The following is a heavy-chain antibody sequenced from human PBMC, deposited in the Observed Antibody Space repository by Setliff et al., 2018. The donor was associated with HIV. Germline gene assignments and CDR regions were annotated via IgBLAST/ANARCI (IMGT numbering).Heavy chain of an antibody. CDR2: ISAYNGKT. D-gene: IGHD3-22*01. V-gene: IGHV1-18*01. J-gene: IGHJ6*03. CDR1: GYSFTTYA. CDR3: ARGMDDSSGYYYGYYDYYMDV. Sequence: ASVKVSCKASGYSFTTYAISWVRQAPGQGLEWMGWISAYNGKTLYAQKFQGRVTMTTDTSTNTAYMDLRSLRSDDTAVYYCARGMDDSSGYYYGYYDYYMDVWGKGTTVTVSS.